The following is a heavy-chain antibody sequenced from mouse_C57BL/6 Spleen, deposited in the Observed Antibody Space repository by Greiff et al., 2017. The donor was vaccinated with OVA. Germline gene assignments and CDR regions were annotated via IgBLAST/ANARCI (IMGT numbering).Heavy chain of an antibody. CDR1: GYSITSGYY. CDR3: ARELTGTGAWFAY. CDR2: ISYDGSN. Sequence: VQLKESGPGLVKPSQSLSLTCSVTGYSITSGYYWNWIRQFPGNKLEWMGYISYDGSNNYNPSLKNRISITRDTSKNQFFLKLNSVTTEDTATYYCARELTGTGAWFAYWGQGTLVTVSA. J-gene: IGHJ3*01. D-gene: IGHD4-1*01. V-gene: IGHV3-6*01.